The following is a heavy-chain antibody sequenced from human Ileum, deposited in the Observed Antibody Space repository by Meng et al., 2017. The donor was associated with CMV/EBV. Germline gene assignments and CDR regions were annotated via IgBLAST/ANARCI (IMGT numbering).Heavy chain of an antibody. V-gene: IGHV3-72*01. CDR2: TRDKTRSYTT. D-gene: IGHD3-16*01. CDR1: GFIFCDHY. J-gene: IGHJ6*02. Sequence: GGSLRLSCAASGFIFCDHYMDWVRQAPGKGLEWVGRTRDKTRSYTTEYAASVKGRFTISREDSNNLLYLQMNSLKTEDTAVYYCARVADVSWGYGLDVWGQGTTVTVSS. CDR3: ARVADVSWGYGLDV.